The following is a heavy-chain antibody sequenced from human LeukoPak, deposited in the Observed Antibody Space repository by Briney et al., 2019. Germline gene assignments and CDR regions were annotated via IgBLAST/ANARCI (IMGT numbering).Heavy chain of an antibody. V-gene: IGHV3-7*05. J-gene: IGHJ6*02. CDR3: ARNAYGTQTPSDV. CDR1: GFTFSNYW. D-gene: IGHD4-17*01. Sequence: GGSLRLSCTASGFTFSNYWMKWVRQAPGKWLEWVANIKHDGSAEFYVDSVKGRFTLSRDNAKNSLYLQMNSLRAEDTAVYYCARNAYGTQTPSDVWGQGTTVTVSS. CDR2: IKHDGSAE.